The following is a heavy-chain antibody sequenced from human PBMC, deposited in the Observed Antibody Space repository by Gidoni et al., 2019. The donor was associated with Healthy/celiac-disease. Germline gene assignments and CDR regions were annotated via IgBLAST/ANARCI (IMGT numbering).Heavy chain of an antibody. CDR2: IYYSGST. Sequence: QVQLQESGPGLVKPSETLSLTCTVSGGSISSYYWSWIRQPPGKGLAWIGYIYYSGSTNYNPSLKSRVTISVDTSKNQFSLKLSSVTAADTAVYYCARRTGTTYYFDYWGQGTLVTVSS. CDR1: GGSISSYY. CDR3: ARRTGTTYYFDY. J-gene: IGHJ4*02. V-gene: IGHV4-59*08. D-gene: IGHD1-1*01.